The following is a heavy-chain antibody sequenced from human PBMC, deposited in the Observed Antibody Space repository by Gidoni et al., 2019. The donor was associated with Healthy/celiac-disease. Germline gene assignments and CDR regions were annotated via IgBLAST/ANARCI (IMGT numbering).Heavy chain of an antibody. J-gene: IGHJ5*02. Sequence: QVQLQESGPGLVKPSETLSLTCTVSGGSISRYYWSWIRQSAGKGLEWIGRIYTSGSTNYNPSLKSRVTMSVDTSKNQFSLKLSSVTAADTAVYYCARAPLDTAMGPWGSGGNWFDPWGQGTLVTVSS. CDR3: ARAPLDTAMGPWGSGGNWFDP. CDR1: GGSISRYY. CDR2: IYTSGST. D-gene: IGHD5-18*01. V-gene: IGHV4-4*07.